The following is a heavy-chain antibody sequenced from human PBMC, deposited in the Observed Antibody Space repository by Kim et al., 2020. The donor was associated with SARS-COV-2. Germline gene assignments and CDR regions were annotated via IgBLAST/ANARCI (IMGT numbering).Heavy chain of an antibody. D-gene: IGHD2-2*01. V-gene: IGHV3-21*01. Sequence: GGSLRLSGAASGFTFSSYSMNWVRQAPGKGLEWVSSISSRSSYIYYEDSVKGRFTISRDNAKNSLYLQMNSLRAEDTAVYYCAMSSRAFDIWGQGTMVT. CDR2: ISSRSSYI. CDR1: GFTFSSYS. J-gene: IGHJ3*02. CDR3: AMSSRAFDI.